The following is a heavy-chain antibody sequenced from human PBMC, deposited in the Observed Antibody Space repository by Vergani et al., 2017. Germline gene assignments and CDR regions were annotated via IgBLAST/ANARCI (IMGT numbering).Heavy chain of an antibody. Sequence: QVQLQESGPGLVKPSQTLSPTCTVSGGSISSGDYYWSWIRQPPGKGLEWIGYIYYSGSTYYNPSLKSRVTISVDTSKNQFSLKLSSVTAADTAVYYCARVAVVVAGTVDYWGQGTLVTVSS. J-gene: IGHJ4*02. V-gene: IGHV4-30-4*08. CDR3: ARVAVVVAGTVDY. CDR2: IYYSGST. D-gene: IGHD6-19*01. CDR1: GGSISSGDYY.